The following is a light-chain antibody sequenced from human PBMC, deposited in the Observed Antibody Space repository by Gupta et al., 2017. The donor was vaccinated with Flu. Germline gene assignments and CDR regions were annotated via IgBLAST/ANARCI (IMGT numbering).Light chain of an antibody. Sequence: SSLSASVGDRVTITCQASQDIRDYLNWYQQKPGKAPKLLIYDASDLETGVPSRFSGSGSGTEFTFTINSLQPEDVATYYCQQYDNFLSFTFGGGTKVELK. J-gene: IGKJ4*01. V-gene: IGKV1-33*01. CDR3: QQYDNFLSFT. CDR2: DAS. CDR1: QDIRDY.